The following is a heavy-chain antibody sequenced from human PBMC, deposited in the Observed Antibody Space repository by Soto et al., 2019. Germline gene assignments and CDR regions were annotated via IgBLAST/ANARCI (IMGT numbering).Heavy chain of an antibody. V-gene: IGHV3-30*03. CDR1: GFSFSSHG. J-gene: IGHJ4*02. D-gene: IGHD4-17*01. CDR2: ISYDGGNK. Sequence: QVQLVESGGGVVQPGRSLTLSCLASGFSFSSHGMHWIRQAPGKGLEWLAVISYDGGNKNYADSVRDRFTISRDKSKNRVLLQINSPRRQDMAAYFCAREPPGGDYWAGFQYWGQGNLVIVSS. CDR3: AREPPGGDYWAGFQY.